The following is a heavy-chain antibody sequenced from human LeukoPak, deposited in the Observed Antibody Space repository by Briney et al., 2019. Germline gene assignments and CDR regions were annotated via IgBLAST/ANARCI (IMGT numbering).Heavy chain of an antibody. CDR3: AKVITSGTYYYFDY. CDR2: IGSSGRDT. D-gene: IGHD1-26*01. V-gene: IGHV3-23*01. J-gene: IGHJ4*02. CDR1: GFTFSSYA. Sequence: GGSLRLSCAASGFTFSSYAMSWVRQAPGKGLEWVSAIGSSGRDTYYADSAKGRFTISRDNSKNTLYLQVNGLRAEDTAVYYCAKVITSGTYYYFDYWGQGTLVTVSS.